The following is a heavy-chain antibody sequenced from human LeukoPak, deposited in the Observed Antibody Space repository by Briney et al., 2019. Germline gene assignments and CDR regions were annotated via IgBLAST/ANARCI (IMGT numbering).Heavy chain of an antibody. J-gene: IGHJ4*02. CDR3: ARSRGAGPGAYFDY. Sequence: PGGSLRLSCAASGFTFSDEYKSWIRQAPGKGLEWVSYISNSGSYTNYADSVKGRFTISRDNAKNSLYLQMNSLRAEDTAVYYCARSRGAGPGAYFDYWGQGTVITVSS. D-gene: IGHD6-19*01. V-gene: IGHV3-11*03. CDR2: ISNSGSYT. CDR1: GFTFSDEY.